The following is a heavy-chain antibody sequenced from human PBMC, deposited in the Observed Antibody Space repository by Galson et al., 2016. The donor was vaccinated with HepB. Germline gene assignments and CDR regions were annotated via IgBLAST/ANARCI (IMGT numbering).Heavy chain of an antibody. V-gene: IGHV3-9*01. CDR3: AKATSGTYLALFDS. CDR2: ISWNSGSM. J-gene: IGHJ4*02. CDR1: GFTFDDYA. D-gene: IGHD1-26*01. Sequence: SLRLSCAASGFTFDDYAMHWVRQAPGKGLEWVSGISWNSGSMGYADSVKGRFTISRDNAKNSLYLQMNGLRAEDTAFYYCAKATSGTYLALFDSWGQGTLVTVSS.